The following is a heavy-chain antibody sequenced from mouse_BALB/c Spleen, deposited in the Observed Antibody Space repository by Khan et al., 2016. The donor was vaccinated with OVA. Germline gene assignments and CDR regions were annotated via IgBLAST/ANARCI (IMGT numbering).Heavy chain of an antibody. CDR3: ATSDFYGYYFDY. CDR1: GFTFNNYG. J-gene: IGHJ2*01. V-gene: IGHV5-17*02. D-gene: IGHD1-1*01. Sequence: EVELVESGGGLVQPGGSRKLSCAASGFTFNNYGMHWVRQAPEKGLEWVAYISGDSNTIYYVDSVKGRFTISRDNPKNTLFLQMTSIMSDDTAMYYCATSDFYGYYFDYWGPGTTLTVS. CDR2: ISGDSNTI.